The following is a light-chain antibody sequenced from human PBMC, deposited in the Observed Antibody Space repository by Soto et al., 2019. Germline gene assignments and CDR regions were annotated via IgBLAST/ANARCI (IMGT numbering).Light chain of an antibody. CDR2: GAS. J-gene: IGKJ4*01. Sequence: EIVVTQSPATLSVSPGERAPLSCRASQSVSSNLAWYMQKPGQAPRLLIYGASTRATGIPARFSGSGSGTEFTHPISSLQAEDFAVYYCQQYNNWPLTFGGGTKVEIK. V-gene: IGKV3-15*01. CDR3: QQYNNWPLT. CDR1: QSVSSN.